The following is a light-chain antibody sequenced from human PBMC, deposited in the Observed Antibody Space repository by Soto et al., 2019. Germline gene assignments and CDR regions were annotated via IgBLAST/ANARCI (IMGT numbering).Light chain of an antibody. Sequence: QSVLTQPASVSGSPGQSITISCTGTSSDVGTRNFVSWYQQHPGKAPKLIIYQVTNRPSGVSNLCCCSKSGNTACLTISLLQAEDEADYYCSSYTDSTNYVFGTGTRSPS. J-gene: IGLJ1*01. V-gene: IGLV2-14*01. CDR1: SSDVGTRNF. CDR2: QVT. CDR3: SSYTDSTNYV.